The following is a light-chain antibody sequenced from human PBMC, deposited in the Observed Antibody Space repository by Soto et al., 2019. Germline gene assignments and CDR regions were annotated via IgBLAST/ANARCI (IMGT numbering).Light chain of an antibody. J-gene: IGKJ1*01. V-gene: IGKV4-1*01. CDR2: WAS. Sequence: IVMTQSPDSLAVSLGERATINCKSSQSLLYNVNNKNYLAWYQKKPGQPPKLLIYWASTRESGVPDRFSGSGSGTDFTLTISSLQAEDVAFYYCQQSYNGPRTFGQGTKVEIK. CDR1: QSLLYNVNNKNY. CDR3: QQSYNGPRT.